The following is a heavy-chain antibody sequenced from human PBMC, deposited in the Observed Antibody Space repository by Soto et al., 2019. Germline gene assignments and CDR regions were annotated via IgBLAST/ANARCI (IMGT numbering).Heavy chain of an antibody. J-gene: IGHJ4*02. Sequence: SETLSLTCTVSGGSISSYYWSWIRQPPGKGLEWIGYIYYSGSTNYNPSLKSRVTISVDTSKNQFSLKLSSVTAADTAVYDCASGLDSSSWYGVFDYWGQGTLVTVSS. V-gene: IGHV4-59*01. CDR2: IYYSGST. D-gene: IGHD6-13*01. CDR1: GGSISSYY. CDR3: ASGLDSSSWYGVFDY.